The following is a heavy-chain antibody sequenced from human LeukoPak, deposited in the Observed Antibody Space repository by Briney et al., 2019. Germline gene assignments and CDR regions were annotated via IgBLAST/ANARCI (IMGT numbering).Heavy chain of an antibody. CDR1: GFTFSSYS. V-gene: IGHV3-21*04. CDR3: AKDIGPLDYGDYYYYYGMDV. CDR2: ISSSSSYI. J-gene: IGHJ6*02. Sequence: GGSLRLSCAASGFTFSSYSMNWVRQAPGKGLEWVSSISSSSSYIYYADSVKGRFTISRDNAKNSLYLQMNSLRAEDTALYYCAKDIGPLDYGDYYYYYGMDVWGQGTTVTVSS. D-gene: IGHD4-17*01.